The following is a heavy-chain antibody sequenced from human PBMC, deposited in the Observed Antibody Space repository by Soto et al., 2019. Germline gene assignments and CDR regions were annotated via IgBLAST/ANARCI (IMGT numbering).Heavy chain of an antibody. Sequence: GGSLRLSCAASGFTFDDYAMHWVRQAPGKGLEWVSGISWNSGSIGYADSVKGRFTISRDNAKNSLYLQMNSLRAEDTALYYCAKDGELSTVTTGNWFDPWGQGTLVTVSS. V-gene: IGHV3-9*01. D-gene: IGHD4-4*01. CDR1: GFTFDDYA. J-gene: IGHJ5*02. CDR2: ISWNSGSI. CDR3: AKDGELSTVTTGNWFDP.